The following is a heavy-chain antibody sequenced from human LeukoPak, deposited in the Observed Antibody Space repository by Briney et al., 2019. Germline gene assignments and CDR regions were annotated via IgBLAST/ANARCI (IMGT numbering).Heavy chain of an antibody. Sequence: ESGPTLVNPTQTLTLTCTFSGFSLSTSGMCVSWIRQPPGKALEWLARIDWDDDEYYSTSLKTRLTISKDTSKNQVVLTMTNMDPVDTATYYCVRETTVIAYYFYGMDVWGQGTTVTVSS. V-gene: IGHV2-70*11. CDR2: IDWDDDE. CDR3: VRETTVIAYYFYGMDV. D-gene: IGHD4-11*01. CDR1: GFSLSTSGMC. J-gene: IGHJ6*02.